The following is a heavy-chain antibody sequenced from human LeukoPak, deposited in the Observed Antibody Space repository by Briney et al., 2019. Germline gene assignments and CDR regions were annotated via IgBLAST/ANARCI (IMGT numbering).Heavy chain of an antibody. CDR1: GGSISSDGYY. CDR3: ARDASGTDTQEGFDC. V-gene: IGHV4-31*03. Sequence: SETLSLTCTVSGGSISSDGYYWSWIRQHPGKGLEWIGYIYYSGSTYYNPSLKRRLTISVDTSKNHFSLKLSSVSAADTAVYYCARDASGTDTQEGFDCCGHGTLVTVSS. D-gene: IGHD3/OR15-3a*01. J-gene: IGHJ4*01. CDR2: IYYSGST.